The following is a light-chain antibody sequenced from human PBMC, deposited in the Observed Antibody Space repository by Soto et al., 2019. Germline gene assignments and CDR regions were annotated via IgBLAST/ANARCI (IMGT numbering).Light chain of an antibody. J-gene: IGLJ2*01. V-gene: IGLV6-57*04. Sequence: NFVLTQPPSVSESPGKTVTISCTRTSGSIASNYLQWYQQRPGSAPTTVIYEDNQRPSGVPDRFSGSIDSSSNSASLTISGPKTEDEADYYCQSYDSSNVVFGGGTKVTVL. CDR1: SGSIASNY. CDR3: QSYDSSNVV. CDR2: EDN.